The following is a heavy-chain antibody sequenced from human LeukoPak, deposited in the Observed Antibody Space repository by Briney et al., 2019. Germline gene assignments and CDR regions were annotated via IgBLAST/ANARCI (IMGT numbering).Heavy chain of an antibody. D-gene: IGHD1-26*01. Sequence: GGSLRLSCAASGFTFDDYTMHWVRQAPGKGLEWVSLISWDGGSTYYADSVKGRFTISRDNSKNSLYLQMNSLRTEDTALYYCAKDKSGSCWGFFDYWGQGTLVTVSS. CDR1: GFTFDDYT. V-gene: IGHV3-43*01. CDR3: AKDKSGSCWGFFDY. J-gene: IGHJ4*02. CDR2: ISWDGGST.